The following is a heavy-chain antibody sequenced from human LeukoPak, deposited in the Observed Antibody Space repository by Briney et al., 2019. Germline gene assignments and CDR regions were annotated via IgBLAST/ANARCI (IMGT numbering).Heavy chain of an antibody. D-gene: IGHD6-13*01. CDR3: AKAPRAAAGTYNGMDV. CDR1: GFTFSSYA. CDR2: ISDSGGST. Sequence: PGGSLRLSCAASGFTFSSYAMSWVRQAPGKGLEWVSAISDSGGSTYYADSVKGRFTISRDNSKNTLYLQMNSLRAEDTAVYYCAKAPRAAAGTYNGMDVWGQGTTVTVSS. J-gene: IGHJ6*02. V-gene: IGHV3-23*01.